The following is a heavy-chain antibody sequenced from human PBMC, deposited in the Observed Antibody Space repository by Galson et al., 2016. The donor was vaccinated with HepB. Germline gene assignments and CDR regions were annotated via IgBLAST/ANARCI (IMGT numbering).Heavy chain of an antibody. Sequence: ETLSLTCAVYGGSFSGYYWNWIRQPPGKGLEWIGEINHSGSTNYNPSLKSRVTISVDTSKNQFSLKLTSVTAADTAVYYCARAPTYYYDRSGYYYPRAHFDYWGQGTLVTVSS. CDR3: ARAPTYYYDRSGYYYPRAHFDY. CDR2: INHSGST. V-gene: IGHV4-34*01. J-gene: IGHJ4*02. D-gene: IGHD3-22*01. CDR1: GGSFSGYY.